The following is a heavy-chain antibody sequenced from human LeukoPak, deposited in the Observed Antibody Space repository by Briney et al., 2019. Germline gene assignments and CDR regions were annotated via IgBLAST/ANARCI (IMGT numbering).Heavy chain of an antibody. CDR3: ARGGYYDSGTYYNGVY. CDR1: GYSFTSYW. V-gene: IGHV3-23*01. Sequence: GESLKISCKGSGYSFTSYWIGWVRQMPGKGLEWVSAISGSGGSTYYADSVKGRFTISRDNSKNTLYLQMNSLRAEDTAVYYCARGGYYDSGTYYNGVYWGQGTLVTVSS. J-gene: IGHJ4*02. CDR2: ISGSGGST. D-gene: IGHD3-10*01.